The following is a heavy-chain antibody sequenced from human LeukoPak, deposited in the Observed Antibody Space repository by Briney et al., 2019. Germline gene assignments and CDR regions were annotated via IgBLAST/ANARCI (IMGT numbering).Heavy chain of an antibody. J-gene: IGHJ5*02. CDR3: ARDTMVRGVIDRWFDP. CDR2: IIPIFGTA. CDR1: GGTFSSYA. Sequence: SVKVSCKASGGTFSSYAISWVRQAPGQGLEWMGGIIPIFGTANYAQRFQGRVTITTDESTSTAYMELSSLRSEDTAVYYCARDTMVRGVIDRWFDPWGQGTLVTVSS. V-gene: IGHV1-69*05. D-gene: IGHD3-10*01.